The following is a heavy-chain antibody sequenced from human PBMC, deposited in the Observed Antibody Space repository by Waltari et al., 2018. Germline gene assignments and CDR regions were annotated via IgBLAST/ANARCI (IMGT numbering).Heavy chain of an antibody. J-gene: IGHJ3*02. CDR3: ATDTTCSSTSCSPEPAFDI. D-gene: IGHD2-2*01. CDR1: GYTFTASY. Sequence: EVQLVQSGAEVKKPGATVKISCKASGYTFTASYMHWVQQAPGNGLEWMGRVDPEDGETIYAEKFQGRVTITADTSTDTAYMELSSLRSEDTAVYYCATDTTCSSTSCSPEPAFDIWGQGTMVTVSS. CDR2: VDPEDGET. V-gene: IGHV1-69-2*01.